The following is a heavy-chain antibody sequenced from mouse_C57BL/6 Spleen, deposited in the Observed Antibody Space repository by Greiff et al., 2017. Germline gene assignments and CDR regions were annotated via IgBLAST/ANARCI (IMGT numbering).Heavy chain of an antibody. V-gene: IGHV1-54*01. J-gene: IGHJ2*01. CDR2: INPGSGGT. CDR1: GYAFTNYL. CDR3: ARSIGYYFDY. Sequence: VQLQQSGAELVRPGTSVKVSCKASGYAFTNYLIEWVKQRPGQGLEWIGVINPGSGGTNYNEKFKGKATLTADKSSSTAYMQLSSLSSEDSAVYFCARSIGYYFDYWGPGTTLTVSS. D-gene: IGHD2-2*01.